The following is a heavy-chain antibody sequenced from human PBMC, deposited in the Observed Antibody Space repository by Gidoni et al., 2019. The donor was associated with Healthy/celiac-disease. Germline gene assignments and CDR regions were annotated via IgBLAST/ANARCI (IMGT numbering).Heavy chain of an antibody. CDR2: MNPNSGNT. Sequence: QVQLVQSGAELKKPGASVKVSCKASGYTFTSYDINWVRQATGHGLEWEGWMNPNSGNTGYEQKFQGRVIMTRNTSISTAYMELSSLRSEDTAVYYCARARGGVAAAGTGWFDPWGQGTLGTVSS. V-gene: IGHV1-8*01. J-gene: IGHJ5*02. CDR3: ARARGGVAAAGTGWFDP. CDR1: GYTFTSYD. D-gene: IGHD6-13*01.